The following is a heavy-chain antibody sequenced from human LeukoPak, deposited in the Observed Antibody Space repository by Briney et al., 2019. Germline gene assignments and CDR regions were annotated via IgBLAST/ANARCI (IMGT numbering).Heavy chain of an antibody. J-gene: IGHJ3*01. V-gene: IGHV3-53*01. D-gene: IGHD3-10*01. Sequence: GGSLRLSCTVSGFTVSSNSMSWVRQAPGKGLEWVAFIYSDNTHYSDSVKGRFTISRDNSKNTLYLQMNGLRAEDTAVYYCTRDTTAPYYYGSGSYSPWGQGTMVTVSS. CDR3: TRDTTAPYYYGSGSYSP. CDR2: IYSDNT. CDR1: GFTVSSNS.